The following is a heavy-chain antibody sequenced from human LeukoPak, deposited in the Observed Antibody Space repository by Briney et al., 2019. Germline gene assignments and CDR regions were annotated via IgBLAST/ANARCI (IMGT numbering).Heavy chain of an antibody. CDR3: ARHLSGITGYTYGRGIDY. Sequence: GGSLRLSCTVSGFTVSSNSMSWVRQAPGKGLEWVSFICSDNTHYSDSVKGRFTISRDNSKNTLYLQMNSLRAEDTAVYYCARHLSGITGYTYGRGIDYWGQGTLVTVSS. V-gene: IGHV3-66*04. J-gene: IGHJ4*02. D-gene: IGHD5-18*01. CDR2: ICSDNT. CDR1: GFTVSSNS.